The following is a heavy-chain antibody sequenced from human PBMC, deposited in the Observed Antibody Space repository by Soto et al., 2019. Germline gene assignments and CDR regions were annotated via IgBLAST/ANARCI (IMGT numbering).Heavy chain of an antibody. V-gene: IGHV1-46*04. CDR2: INPSGGST. Sequence: ASVKVSCKASGYTFTSYYMHWVRQAPGQGLEWMAIINPSGGSTSYAQKLQGRVTMTRDTSKSTVYMELSSLRSEDTAVYYCAREIVRAVAVGNQKAFVFSCQALLVTV. CDR1: GYTFTSYY. CDR3: AREIVRAVAVGNQKAFVF. J-gene: IGHJ4*02. D-gene: IGHD6-19*01.